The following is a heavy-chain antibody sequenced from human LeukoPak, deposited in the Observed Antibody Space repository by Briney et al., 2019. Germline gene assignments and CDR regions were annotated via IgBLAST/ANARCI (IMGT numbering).Heavy chain of an antibody. CDR1: GFTYTKHA. CDR3: ATASHPPAAVGGTWFDP. CDR2: INPNSGGT. Sequence: PGGSLRLSCAASGFTYTKHAMHWVRQAPGQGLEWMGWINPNSGGTNYAQKFQGRVTMTRDTSISTAYMELSRLRSDDTAVYYCATASHPPAAVGGTWFDPWGQGTLVTVSS. V-gene: IGHV1-2*02. J-gene: IGHJ5*02. D-gene: IGHD6-19*01.